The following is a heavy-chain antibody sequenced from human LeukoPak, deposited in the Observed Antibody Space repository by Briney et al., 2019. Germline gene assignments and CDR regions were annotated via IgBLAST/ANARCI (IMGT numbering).Heavy chain of an antibody. CDR1: GFTFSSYA. D-gene: IGHD1-26*01. V-gene: IGHV3-30-3*01. CDR3: ARDGGSYHFDY. Sequence: GGSLRLSCAASGFTFSSYAMYWVRQAPGKGLEWVAVISYDGSNKYYADSVKGRFTISRDNSKNTLYLQMNSLRAEDTAVYYCARDGGSYHFDYWGQGTLVTVSS. CDR2: ISYDGSNK. J-gene: IGHJ4*02.